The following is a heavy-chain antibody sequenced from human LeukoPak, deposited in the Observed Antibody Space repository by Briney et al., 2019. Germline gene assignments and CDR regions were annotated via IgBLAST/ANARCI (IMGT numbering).Heavy chain of an antibody. D-gene: IGHD2-21*01. J-gene: IGHJ4*02. Sequence: SQTLSLTCTVSGGSISSGDYYWSWIRQPPGKGLEWIGYIYYSGSTYYNPSLKSRVTISVDTSKNQFSLKLSSVTAADTAVYYCARVPHSFMEGSFDYWGQGTLVTVSS. CDR1: GGSISSGDYY. CDR3: ARVPHSFMEGSFDY. CDR2: IYYSGST. V-gene: IGHV4-30-4*01.